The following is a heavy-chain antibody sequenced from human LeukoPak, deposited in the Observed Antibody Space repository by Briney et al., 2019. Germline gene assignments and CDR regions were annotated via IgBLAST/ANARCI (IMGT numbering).Heavy chain of an antibody. CDR1: GFTFSSYS. CDR2: ISGSSSYI. J-gene: IGHJ6*02. CDR3: TVPRIVGATPGLYYGMDV. Sequence: GGSLRLSCAASGFTFSSYSMNWVRQAPGKGLEWVSSISGSSSYIYYADSVKGRFTISRDNAKNSLYLQMNSLRAEDTAVYYCTVPRIVGATPGLYYGMDVWGQGTTVTVSS. V-gene: IGHV3-21*01. D-gene: IGHD1-26*01.